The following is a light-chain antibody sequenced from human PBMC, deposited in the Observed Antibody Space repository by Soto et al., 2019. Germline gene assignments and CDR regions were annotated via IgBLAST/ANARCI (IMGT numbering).Light chain of an antibody. CDR2: GAS. CDR1: QGISNY. CDR3: QQTYSTPPWT. Sequence: DIQMTQSPSSLSASLGDRVTITCRASQGISNYLAWYQQKPGKVPNLLIYGASTLHSGAPSRFSGRASATDFTLTISSLQPEDVGTYFCQQTYSTPPWTFGQGTRVEI. V-gene: IGKV1-27*01. J-gene: IGKJ1*01.